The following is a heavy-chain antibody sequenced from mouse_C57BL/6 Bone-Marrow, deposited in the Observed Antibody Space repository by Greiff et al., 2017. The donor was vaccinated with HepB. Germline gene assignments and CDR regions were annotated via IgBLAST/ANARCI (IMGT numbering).Heavy chain of an antibody. CDR2: IDPETGGT. CDR3: TRWGLPWFAY. D-gene: IGHD3-3*01. Sequence: VQLQQSGAELVRPGASVTLSCKASGYTFTDYEMHWVKRTPVHGLEWIGAIDPETGGTAYNQKFKGKAILTADKSSSTAYMELRSLTSEDSAVYYCTRWGLPWFAYWGQGTLVTVSA. V-gene: IGHV1-15*01. J-gene: IGHJ3*01. CDR1: GYTFTDYE.